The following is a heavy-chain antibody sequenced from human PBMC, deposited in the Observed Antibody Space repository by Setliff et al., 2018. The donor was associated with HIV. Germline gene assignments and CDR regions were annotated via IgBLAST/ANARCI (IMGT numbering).Heavy chain of an antibody. CDR2: INPSGGGT. J-gene: IGHJ3*02. D-gene: IGHD6-19*01. CDR1: GYTFTSYY. Sequence: GASVKVSCKASGYTFTSYYIHWVRQAPGQGLEWMGIINPSGGGTTYAQTFQDRVTMSRDTSTSTVYMELSSPRSEDTAVYYCAREALHAGGWRGAFDIWGQGTMVTVS. V-gene: IGHV1-46*01. CDR3: AREALHAGGWRGAFDI.